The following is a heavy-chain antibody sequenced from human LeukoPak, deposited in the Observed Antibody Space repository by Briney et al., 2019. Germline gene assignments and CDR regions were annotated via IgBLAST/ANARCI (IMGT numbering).Heavy chain of an antibody. CDR3: ARDQTTVTTYRWYFDL. V-gene: IGHV4-61*02. J-gene: IGHJ2*01. D-gene: IGHD4-17*01. CDR2: IYTSGIT. Sequence: SETLSLTCTVSGGSISSGSHYWNWIRQPAGQGLEWIGRIYTSGITNYNPSLNGRVTLSLDTSKNQFSLKLSSVTAADTAVYFCARDQTTVTTYRWYFDLWGRGTLVTVSS. CDR1: GGSISSGSHY.